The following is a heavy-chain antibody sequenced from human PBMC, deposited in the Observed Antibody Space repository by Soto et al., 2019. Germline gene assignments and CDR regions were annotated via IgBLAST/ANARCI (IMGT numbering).Heavy chain of an antibody. CDR2: ISYDGGNK. D-gene: IGHD3-3*01. J-gene: IGHJ6*02. CDR3: AKGRIRFLEWLPRGYYYGMDV. V-gene: IGHV3-30*18. CDR1: GFTFSSYG. Sequence: GGSLRLSCSASGFTFSSYGMHWVRQAPGKGLEWVAVISYDGGNKYYADSVKGRFTISRDNSKNTLYLQMNSLRAEDTAVYYCAKGRIRFLEWLPRGYYYGMDVWGQGTTVTVSS.